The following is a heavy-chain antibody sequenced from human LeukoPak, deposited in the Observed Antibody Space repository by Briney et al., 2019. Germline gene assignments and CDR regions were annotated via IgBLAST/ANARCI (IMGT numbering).Heavy chain of an antibody. CDR2: IYYSGST. Sequence: SETLSLTCTVSGGSISSSSYYWGWIRQPPGKGLEWIGSIYYSGSTYYNPSLKSRVTISVDTSKNQFSLKLSSVTAADTAVYYCARGESYDAFDIWGQGTMVTVSS. CDR3: ARGESYDAFDI. CDR1: GGSISSSSYY. J-gene: IGHJ3*02. V-gene: IGHV4-39*07.